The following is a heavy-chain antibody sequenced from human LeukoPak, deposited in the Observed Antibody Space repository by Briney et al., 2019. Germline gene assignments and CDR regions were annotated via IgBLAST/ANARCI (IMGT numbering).Heavy chain of an antibody. CDR3: ARDQEGFDY. CDR1: GYSFTSNY. Sequence: ASVKVSCRVSGYSFTSNYIHWVRQAPGQGLEWMGMIYPRDGSTSYAQRFQDRVTVTRDTSTSTVHMELSGLRSEDTAVYYCARDQEGFDYWGQGTLVTVSS. J-gene: IGHJ4*02. CDR2: IYPRDGST. V-gene: IGHV1-46*01.